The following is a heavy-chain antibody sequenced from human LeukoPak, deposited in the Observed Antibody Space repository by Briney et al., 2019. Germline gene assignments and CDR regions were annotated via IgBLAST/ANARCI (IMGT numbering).Heavy chain of an antibody. D-gene: IGHD2-8*01. CDR3: ARGNVGPDF. J-gene: IGHJ4*02. CDR2: INNRGREI. V-gene: IGHV3-74*01. CDR1: GFTFSNFW. Sequence: GVAVRLSCVASGFTFSNFWMHLVREAPGKGLVWVSRINNRGREIVYTDSVQGRFTMSRDNAKNTMYLQMNSLRAEDTAVYYCARGNVGPDFWGQGTLVTVSS.